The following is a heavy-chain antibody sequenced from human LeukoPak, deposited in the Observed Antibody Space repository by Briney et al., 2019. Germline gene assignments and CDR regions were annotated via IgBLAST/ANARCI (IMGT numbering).Heavy chain of an antibody. D-gene: IGHD6-25*01. J-gene: IGHJ5*02. CDR3: ARGFSGPTKNWFDP. Sequence: ASVKVSCKASGYTFTGYYMHWVRQAPGQGLEWMGWINPNSGGTNYTQKFQGRVTMTRDTSISTAYMELSRPRSDDTAVYFCARGFSGPTKNWFDPWGQGTRVTVSS. CDR1: GYTFTGYY. V-gene: IGHV1-2*02. CDR2: INPNSGGT.